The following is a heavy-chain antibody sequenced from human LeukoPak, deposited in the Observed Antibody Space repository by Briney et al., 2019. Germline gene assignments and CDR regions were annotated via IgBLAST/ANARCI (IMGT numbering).Heavy chain of an antibody. J-gene: IGHJ5*02. V-gene: IGHV1-2*02. Sequence: GASVKVSCKASGYTFTGYYMHWVRQAPGQGLEWMGWINPGSGGTNYAQKFQGRVTMTRDTSISTAYMELSRLRSDDTAVYYCARPASVHTNWFDPWGQGTLVTVSS. CDR2: INPGSGGT. CDR1: GYTFTGYY. CDR3: ARPASVHTNWFDP.